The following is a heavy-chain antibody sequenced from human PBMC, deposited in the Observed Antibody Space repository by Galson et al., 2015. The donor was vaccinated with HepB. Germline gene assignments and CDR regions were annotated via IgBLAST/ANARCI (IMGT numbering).Heavy chain of an antibody. Sequence: SLRLSCAASGFTFSDYYMSWIRQAPGKGLEWVSYISSSSSYTNYADSVKGRFTISRDNAKNSLYLQMNSLRAEDTAVYYCARDRGRRFIVGIQPLGVWGQGTTVTVSS. CDR3: ARDRGRRFIVGIQPLGV. J-gene: IGHJ6*02. CDR2: ISSSSSYT. CDR1: GFTFSDYY. V-gene: IGHV3-11*06. D-gene: IGHD5-18*01.